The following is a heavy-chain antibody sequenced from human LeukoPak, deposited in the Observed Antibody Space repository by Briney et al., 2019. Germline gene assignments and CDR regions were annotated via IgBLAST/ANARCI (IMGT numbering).Heavy chain of an antibody. Sequence: GGSLRLSCAASGFAFSSQAMGWVRQAPGKGLEWVSVISDSGSVTYYADSVKGRFTISRDNSKNTLFLQMNSLRAEDTAVYYCAKDARRTSGWYFFDYWGQGTLVTVSS. CDR2: ISDSGSVT. J-gene: IGHJ4*02. D-gene: IGHD6-19*01. CDR3: AKDARRTSGWYFFDY. CDR1: GFAFSSQA. V-gene: IGHV3-23*01.